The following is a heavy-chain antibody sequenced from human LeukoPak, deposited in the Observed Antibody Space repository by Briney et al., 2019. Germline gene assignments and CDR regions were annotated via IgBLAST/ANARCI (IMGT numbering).Heavy chain of an antibody. D-gene: IGHD3-22*01. CDR3: AKEEVISGNHGVYFDY. V-gene: IGHV3-30*02. CDR1: GFTFRSYG. Sequence: PGGSPRLSCAASGFTFRSYGMLWVRQAPGKGLEWVAFIRYDGNSNYYADSVKGRFTISRDNSRNTLYLQMNSLRAEDTAVYYCAKEEVISGNHGVYFDYWGQGTLVTVSS. CDR2: IRYDGNSN. J-gene: IGHJ4*02.